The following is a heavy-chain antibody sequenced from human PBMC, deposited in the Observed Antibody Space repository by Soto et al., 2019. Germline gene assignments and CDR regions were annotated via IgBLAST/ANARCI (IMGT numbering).Heavy chain of an antibody. CDR1: GDSVSSNSAA. J-gene: IGHJ5*02. V-gene: IGHV6-1*01. CDR2: TYYRSKWYN. D-gene: IGHD1-7*01. Sequence: QTLSLTCAISGDSVSSNSAAWNWIRQSPSRGLEWLGRTYYRSKWYNDYAVSVKSRITINPDTSKNQFSLQLNSVTPEDTAVYYCARGIDVFNWNYEGLYNWFDPWGQGTLVIVSS. CDR3: ARGIDVFNWNYEGLYNWFDP.